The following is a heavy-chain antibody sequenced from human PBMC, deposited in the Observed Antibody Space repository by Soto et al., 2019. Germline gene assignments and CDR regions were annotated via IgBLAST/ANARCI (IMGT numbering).Heavy chain of an antibody. CDR1: GGTFSSYA. D-gene: IGHD3-22*01. CDR2: IIPIFGTA. CDR3: ARGRAGYYDYYYGMDV. V-gene: IGHV1-69*13. Sequence: ASVKVSCKASGGTFSSYAISWVRQAPGQGLEWMGGIIPIFGTANYAQKFQGRVTITADESTSTAYMELSSLRSEDTAVYYCARGRAGYYDYYYGMDVWGQGTTVTVSS. J-gene: IGHJ6*02.